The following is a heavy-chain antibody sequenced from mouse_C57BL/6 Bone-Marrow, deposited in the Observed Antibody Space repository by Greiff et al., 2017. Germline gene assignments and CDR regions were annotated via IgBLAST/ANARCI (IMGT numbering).Heavy chain of an antibody. CDR3: AREVYYGNYGY. V-gene: IGHV1-19*01. D-gene: IGHD2-1*01. CDR1: GYTFTDYY. Sequence: SGPVLVKPGASVKMSCKASGYTFTDYYMNWVKQSHGKSLEWIGVINPYNGGTSYNQKFKGKATLTVDKSSSTAYMELNSLTSEDSAVYYCAREVYYGNYGYWGQGTTLTVSS. CDR2: INPYNGGT. J-gene: IGHJ2*01.